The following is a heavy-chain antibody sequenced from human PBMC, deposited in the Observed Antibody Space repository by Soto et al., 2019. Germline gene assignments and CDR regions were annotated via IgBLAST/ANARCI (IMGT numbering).Heavy chain of an antibody. CDR1: GGSISSSSYY. CDR3: ARQSGYYDYYYYSYMDV. J-gene: IGHJ6*03. CDR2: IYYSGST. D-gene: IGHD3-3*01. Sequence: SVTLSLTSTVSGGSISSSSYYRGCIRQPPGKGLEWIGSIYYSGSTYYNPSLKSRVTISVDTSKNQFSLKLSSVTAADTAVYYCARQSGYYDYYYYSYMDVWGKGTTVTVSS. V-gene: IGHV4-39*01.